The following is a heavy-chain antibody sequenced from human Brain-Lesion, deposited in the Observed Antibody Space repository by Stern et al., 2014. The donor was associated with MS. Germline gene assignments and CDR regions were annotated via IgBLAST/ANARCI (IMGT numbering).Heavy chain of an antibody. CDR2: IYHSGST. CDR3: ARGSREVLLPRFYFDY. D-gene: IGHD3-3*01. J-gene: IGHJ4*02. Sequence: QLQLQESGPGLVKPSQTLSLTCTVSGGSISRGNYYWSWIRQHPGKGLEWIGSIYHSGSTYYNPPLKSRVTTSIDTSKNQFSLKLSSVTAADTAVYYCARGSREVLLPRFYFDYWGQGTLVTVSS. CDR1: GGSISRGNYY. V-gene: IGHV4-31*03.